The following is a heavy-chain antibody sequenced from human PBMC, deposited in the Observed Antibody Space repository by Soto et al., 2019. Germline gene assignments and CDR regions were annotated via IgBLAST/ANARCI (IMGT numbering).Heavy chain of an antibody. D-gene: IGHD2-21*02. CDR3: AKSVYTVVTPYYFDY. Sequence: ASVKVSCKASGGTFSSYTISWVRQAPGQGLEWMGRIIPILGIANYAQKFQGRVTITADKSKNTLYLQMNSLRAEDTAVYYCAKSVYTVVTPYYFDYWGQGTLVTVSS. J-gene: IGHJ4*02. CDR2: IIPILGIA. CDR1: GGTFSSYT. V-gene: IGHV1-69*02.